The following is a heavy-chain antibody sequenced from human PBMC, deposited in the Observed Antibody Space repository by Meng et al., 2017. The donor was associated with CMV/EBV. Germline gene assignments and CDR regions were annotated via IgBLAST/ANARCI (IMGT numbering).Heavy chain of an antibody. D-gene: IGHD3-22*01. J-gene: IGHJ4*02. Sequence: KASGGTFSSYAISWVRQTPGQGLEWMEEIVPIFDTANCAQKFRDKVTITADESTSTAYMELGSLRSEDTAVYYCALSYYYDSSGDYYYWGQGTLVTVSS. V-gene: IGHV1-69*01. CDR2: IVPIFDTA. CDR3: ALSYYYDSSGDYYY. CDR1: GGTFSSYA.